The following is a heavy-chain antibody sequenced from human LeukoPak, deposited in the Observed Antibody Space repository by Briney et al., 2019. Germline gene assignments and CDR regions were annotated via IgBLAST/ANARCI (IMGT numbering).Heavy chain of an antibody. J-gene: IGHJ4*02. Sequence: ASVKVSCKASGGTFSRYAISWVRQAPGQGLEWMGGIIPIFGTANYAQKFQGRVTITTDESTSTAYMELSSLRSEDTAVYYCARDRLGTTVTIFDYWGQGTLVTVSS. D-gene: IGHD4-11*01. CDR3: ARDRLGTTVTIFDY. V-gene: IGHV1-69*05. CDR1: GGTFSRYA. CDR2: IIPIFGTA.